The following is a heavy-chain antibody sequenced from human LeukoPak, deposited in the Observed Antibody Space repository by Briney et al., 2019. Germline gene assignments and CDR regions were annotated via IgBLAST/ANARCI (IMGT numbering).Heavy chain of an antibody. CDR2: VNADGGNT. J-gene: IGHJ4*02. CDR3: TKRVKYGGTWDHFAD. D-gene: IGHD1-26*01. CDR1: GFTLDNYR. V-gene: IGHV3-23*01. Sequence: GSLRPSCAAAGFTLDNYRMGWVRQAPGEGLGWGSTVNADGGNTYYADSVKGRFTISRDNSKSTLILQMNSLRVEDTALYYCTKRVKYGGTWDHFADWGQGTVVTVSS.